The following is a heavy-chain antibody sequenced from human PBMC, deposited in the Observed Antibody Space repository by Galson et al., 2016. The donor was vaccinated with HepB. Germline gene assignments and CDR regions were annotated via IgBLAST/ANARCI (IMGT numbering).Heavy chain of an antibody. V-gene: IGHV6-1*01. CDR1: GDSVSSSTAA. CDR3: AREVRYSPSGGMDV. CDR2: TYYRSKWYN. Sequence: CAISGDSVSSSTAAWIWIRQSPSSGLEWLGRTYYRSKWYNDNAVSVKSPITINPDTSQTQFSLQLSSVTPEDTAVYYCAREVRYSPSGGMDVWGQGTTVTVSS. J-gene: IGHJ6*02. D-gene: IGHD3-9*01.